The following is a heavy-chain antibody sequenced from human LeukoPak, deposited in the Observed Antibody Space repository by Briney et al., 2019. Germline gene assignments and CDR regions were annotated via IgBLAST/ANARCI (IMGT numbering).Heavy chain of an antibody. V-gene: IGHV1-69*06. J-gene: IGHJ3*02. D-gene: IGHD3-22*01. CDR1: GGTFSSYA. CDR3: ARFLPDYYDSSGYYYRALNAFDI. CDR2: IIPIFGTA. Sequence: ASVKVSCKASGGTFSSYAISWVRQAPGQGLEWMGGIIPIFGTANYAQKFQGRVTITADKSTSTAYMELSSLRSEDTAVYYCARFLPDYYDSSGYYYRALNAFDIWGQGTMVTVSS.